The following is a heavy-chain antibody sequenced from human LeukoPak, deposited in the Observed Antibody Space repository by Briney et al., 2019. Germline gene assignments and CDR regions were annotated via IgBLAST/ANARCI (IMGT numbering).Heavy chain of an antibody. J-gene: IGHJ5*02. V-gene: IGHV4-34*01. CDR2: INHSGST. CDR3: ARDRPARVVTAILGWPFDP. CDR1: GGSFSGYY. Sequence: SETLSLTCAVYGGSFSGYYWSWIRQPPGKGLEWIGEINHSGSTNYNPSLKSRVTISVDTSKNQFSLKLSSVTVADTAVYYCARDRPARVVTAILGWPFDPWGQGTLVTVSS. D-gene: IGHD2-21*02.